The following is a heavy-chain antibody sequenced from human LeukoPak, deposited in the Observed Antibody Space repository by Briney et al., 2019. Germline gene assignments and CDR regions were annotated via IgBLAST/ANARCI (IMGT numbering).Heavy chain of an antibody. V-gene: IGHV3-21*01. J-gene: IGHJ4*02. CDR1: GFTFSSYN. D-gene: IGHD5-12*01. CDR3: ARDVQVATIYPLDY. CDR2: ITSGSSHI. Sequence: GGSLRLSCAASGFTFSSYNMNWVRQTPGQGLEWVSSITSGSSHIYYADSVKGRFTISRDNSKNSLYLQMNSLRAEDTAVYYCARDVQVATIYPLDYWGQGTLVTVSS.